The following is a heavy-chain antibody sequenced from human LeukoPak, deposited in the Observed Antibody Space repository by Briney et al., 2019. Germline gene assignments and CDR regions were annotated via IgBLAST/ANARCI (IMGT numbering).Heavy chain of an antibody. CDR3: ARDPSIAGSYYFDY. J-gene: IGHJ4*02. Sequence: GGSLRLSCAASGFTFSTYWMHCVRQPPGKGLVWVSRINSDGSSTSYADSVKGRFTISRDNAKNTLYLQMNSLRAEDTAVYYCARDPSIAGSYYFDYWGQGTLVTVSS. V-gene: IGHV3-74*01. CDR1: GFTFSTYW. D-gene: IGHD6-13*01. CDR2: INSDGSST.